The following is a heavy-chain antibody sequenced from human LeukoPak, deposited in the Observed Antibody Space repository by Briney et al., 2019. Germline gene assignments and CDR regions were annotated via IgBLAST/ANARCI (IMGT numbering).Heavy chain of an antibody. J-gene: IGHJ4*02. Sequence: SETLSLTCAVYGGSFSGYYWSWIRQPPGKGLEWIGEINHSGSTNYNPSLKSRVTISVDTSKNQFSLKLSSVTAADTAVYYCARHLEVTMVRGANFDYWGQGTLVTVSS. D-gene: IGHD3-10*01. CDR1: GGSFSGYY. CDR2: INHSGST. V-gene: IGHV4-34*01. CDR3: ARHLEVTMVRGANFDY.